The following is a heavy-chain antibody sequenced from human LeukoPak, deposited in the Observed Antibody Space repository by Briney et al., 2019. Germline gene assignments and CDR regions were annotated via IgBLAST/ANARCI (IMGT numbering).Heavy chain of an antibody. CDR2: IRYDGNKK. D-gene: IGHD2-2*01. CDR1: GFIFSNYG. J-gene: IGHJ4*02. Sequence: GGSLRLSCAGSGFIFSNYGMHWVRQVPAKGLEWVAFIRYDGNKKYYADSVKGRFTISRDNSKNTLYLQMNSLRAEDTAVYYCAKDLHCSSTSCSFDYWGQGTLVTVSS. CDR3: AKDLHCSSTSCSFDY. V-gene: IGHV3-30*02.